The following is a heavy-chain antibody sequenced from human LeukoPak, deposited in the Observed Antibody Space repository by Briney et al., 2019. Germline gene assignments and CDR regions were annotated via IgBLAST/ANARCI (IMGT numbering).Heavy chain of an antibody. Sequence: GASVKVSCKASGYTFTGYYMHWVRQAPGQGLEWMGWINPNSGGTNYAQKFQGRVTMTRDTSISTAYMELSRLRSDDTAVYYCARGRLISSSSGDWFDPWGQGTLVTVSS. V-gene: IGHV1-2*02. CDR3: ARGRLISSSSGDWFDP. D-gene: IGHD6-6*01. CDR1: GYTFTGYY. J-gene: IGHJ5*02. CDR2: INPNSGGT.